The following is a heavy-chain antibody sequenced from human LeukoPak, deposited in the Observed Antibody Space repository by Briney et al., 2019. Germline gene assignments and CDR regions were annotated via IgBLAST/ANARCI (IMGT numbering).Heavy chain of an antibody. CDR2: IKQDGSEK. Sequence: GGSLRLSCAASGFTFSSYWMSWVRQAPGKGLEWVANIKQDGSEKYYVDSVKGRFTISRDNAKNSLYLQMNSLRAEDTAVYYCARYSADFWSGHCGYWGQGTLVTVSS. CDR3: ARYSADFWSGHCGY. D-gene: IGHD3-3*01. CDR1: GFTFSSYW. J-gene: IGHJ4*02. V-gene: IGHV3-7*01.